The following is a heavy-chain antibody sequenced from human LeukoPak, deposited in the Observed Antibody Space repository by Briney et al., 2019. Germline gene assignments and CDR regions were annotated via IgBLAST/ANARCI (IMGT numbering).Heavy chain of an antibody. CDR2: ISSDGSNK. CDR3: ARRSGTYRVDS. D-gene: IGHD1-26*01. V-gene: IGHV3-30*03. J-gene: IGHJ4*02. CDR1: GFTFSSYG. Sequence: GGSLRLSCAASGFTFSSYGMHWVRQAPGKGLEWVAVISSDGSNKYYADSVKGRFTISRDNSKNTLYLEMNSLRPEDTAVYYCARRSGTYRVDSWGQGTLVTVSS.